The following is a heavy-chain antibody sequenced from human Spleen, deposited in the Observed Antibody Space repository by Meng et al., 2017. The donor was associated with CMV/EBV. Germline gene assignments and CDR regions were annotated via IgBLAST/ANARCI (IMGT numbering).Heavy chain of an antibody. D-gene: IGHD7-27*01. Sequence: SETLSLTCTVSGGSISSYYWSWIRQPPGKGLEWIGYIYYSGSTNYNPSLKSRVTISVDTSKNQFSLKLSSATAADTAVYYCARQLGRYYGMDVWGQGTTVTVSS. CDR1: GGSISSYY. CDR3: ARQLGRYYGMDV. CDR2: IYYSGST. V-gene: IGHV4-59*01. J-gene: IGHJ6*02.